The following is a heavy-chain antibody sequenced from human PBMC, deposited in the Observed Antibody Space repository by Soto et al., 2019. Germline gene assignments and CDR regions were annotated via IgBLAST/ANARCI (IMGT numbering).Heavy chain of an antibody. V-gene: IGHV3-53*04. CDR2: IYSGGST. J-gene: IGHJ4*02. D-gene: IGHD4-17*01. CDR1: GFTVSSNY. CDR3: ARDFRPPYGVRYFDY. Sequence: GSLRLSCAASGFTVSSNYRSWVRQAPGKGLEWVSVIYSGGSTYYADSVKGRFTISRHNSKNTLYLLMNSLRAEDTAVYYCARDFRPPYGVRYFDYWGQGTLVTVSS.